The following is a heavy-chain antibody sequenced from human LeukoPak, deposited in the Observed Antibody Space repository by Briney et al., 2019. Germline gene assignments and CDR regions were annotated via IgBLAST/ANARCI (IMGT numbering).Heavy chain of an antibody. CDR2: ISPGGGDTI. CDR3: ARKTFGTVYFDY. CDR1: GFTFTTYE. D-gene: IGHD1-1*01. V-gene: IGHV3-48*03. Sequence: SGGSLRLPCAASGFTFTTYEMNWVRQAPGKGLEWISYISPGGGDTIHYADSVKGRFTISRDNAKNSVYLQMKSLRGEDTAVYYCARKTFGTVYFDYWGQGNLVTVSS. J-gene: IGHJ4*02.